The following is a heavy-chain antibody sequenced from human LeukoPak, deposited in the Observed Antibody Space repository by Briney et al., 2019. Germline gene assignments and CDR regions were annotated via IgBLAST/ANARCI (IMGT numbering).Heavy chain of an antibody. V-gene: IGHV1-69*05. CDR2: IIPIFGTA. J-gene: IGHJ4*02. Sequence: SVKVSCKASGGTFSSYAISWVRQAPGQGLEWMGGIIPIFGTANYAQKFQGRVTITTDESTSTAYMELSSLRSEDTAVYYCARDNARSGYSDYWGQGTLVTVSS. CDR3: ARDNARSGYSDY. CDR1: GGTFSSYA. D-gene: IGHD3-3*01.